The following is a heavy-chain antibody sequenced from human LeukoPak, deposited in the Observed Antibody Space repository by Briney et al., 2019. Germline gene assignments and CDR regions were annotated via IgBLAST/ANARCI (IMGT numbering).Heavy chain of an antibody. Sequence: GGSLRLSCVSSGFTLSSYAMSWVRQAPGKGLEWVSAISGSGVTTHYAGPVKGRFSISRDNSKNTLYLQMNSLRAEDTALYYCAKKVVVGATSPYSDFQDWGQGTLVTVSS. J-gene: IGHJ1*01. CDR1: GFTLSSYA. CDR3: AKKVVVGATSPYSDFQD. CDR2: ISGSGVTT. D-gene: IGHD1-26*01. V-gene: IGHV3-23*01.